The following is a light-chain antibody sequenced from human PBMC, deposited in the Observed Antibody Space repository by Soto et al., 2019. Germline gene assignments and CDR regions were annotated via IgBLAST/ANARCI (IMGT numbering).Light chain of an antibody. CDR1: QSVSSSY. CDR3: QQYGSSTLT. Sequence: EIVLTQSPATLSLSPWERATLSCRASQSVSSSYLAWYQQKPGQAPRLLIYGASSRATGIPDRFSGSGSGTDFTLTISRLEPEDFAVYYCQQYGSSTLTFGGGTKVDI. J-gene: IGKJ4*01. CDR2: GAS. V-gene: IGKV3-20*01.